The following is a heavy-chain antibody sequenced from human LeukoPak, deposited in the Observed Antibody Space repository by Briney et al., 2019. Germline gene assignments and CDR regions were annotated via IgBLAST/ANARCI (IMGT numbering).Heavy chain of an antibody. CDR3: AKDEAAAGLFDY. V-gene: IGHV3-23*01. D-gene: IGHD6-13*01. CDR2: ISGSGGST. Sequence: VSAISGSGGSTYYADSVKGRFTISRDNSKNTLYLQMNSLRAEDTAVYYCAKDEAAAGLFDYWGQGTLVTVSS. J-gene: IGHJ4*02.